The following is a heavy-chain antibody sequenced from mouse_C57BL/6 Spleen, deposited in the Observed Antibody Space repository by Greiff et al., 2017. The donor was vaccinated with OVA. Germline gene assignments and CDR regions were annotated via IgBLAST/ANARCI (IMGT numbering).Heavy chain of an antibody. Sequence: VQLQQPGAELVKPGASVKLSCKASGYTFTSYWMQWVKQRPGQGLEWIGEIDPSDSYTNYNQKFKGKATLTVDTSSSTAYMQLSSLTSEDSAVYYCARGNWFDYWGQGTTLTVSS. CDR3: ARGNWFDY. CDR2: IDPSDSYT. CDR1: GYTFTSYW. V-gene: IGHV1-50*01. J-gene: IGHJ2*01. D-gene: IGHD4-1*01.